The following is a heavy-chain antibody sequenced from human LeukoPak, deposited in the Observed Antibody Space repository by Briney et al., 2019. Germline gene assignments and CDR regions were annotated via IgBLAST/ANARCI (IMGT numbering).Heavy chain of an antibody. Sequence: GASVKVSCKASGYTFTSYGISWVRQAPGQGLEWMGWISAYNGNTNYAQKLQGRVTMTTDTSTSTAYMELRSLRSDDTAVYYCARGAKELRYFDWLSPDAFDIWGQGTMVTVSS. V-gene: IGHV1-18*01. CDR1: GYTFTSYG. CDR2: ISAYNGNT. CDR3: ARGAKELRYFDWLSPDAFDI. D-gene: IGHD3-9*01. J-gene: IGHJ3*02.